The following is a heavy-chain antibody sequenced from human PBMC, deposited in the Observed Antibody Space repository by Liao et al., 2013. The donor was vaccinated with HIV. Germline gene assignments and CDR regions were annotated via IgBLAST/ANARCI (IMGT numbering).Heavy chain of an antibody. CDR1: GDSISSYF. Sequence: QVQLQESGPGLVKPSETLSLTCIVSGDSISSYFWSWIRQPAGKGLEWIGRIHSSGNTNYKPSLKSRVTMSVDTSKNQFSLKLNSVTAADSAVYFCARESRQDGSLDYWGHGTLVTVSS. V-gene: IGHV4-4*07. J-gene: IGHJ4*01. D-gene: IGHD1-26*01. CDR3: ARESRQDGSLDY. CDR2: IHSSGNT.